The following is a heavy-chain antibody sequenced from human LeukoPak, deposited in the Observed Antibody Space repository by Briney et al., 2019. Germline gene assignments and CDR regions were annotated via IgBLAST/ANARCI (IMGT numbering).Heavy chain of an antibody. V-gene: IGHV4-39*07. CDR2: IYYSGST. Sequence: SETLSLTCTVSGGSISSSSYYWGWIRQPPGKGLEWIGSIYYSGSTYYNPSLKSRVTISVDTSKNQFSLKLSSVTAADTAVYYCAREGDWTDYWGQGTLVTVSS. J-gene: IGHJ4*02. D-gene: IGHD3/OR15-3a*01. CDR1: GGSISSSSYY. CDR3: AREGDWTDY.